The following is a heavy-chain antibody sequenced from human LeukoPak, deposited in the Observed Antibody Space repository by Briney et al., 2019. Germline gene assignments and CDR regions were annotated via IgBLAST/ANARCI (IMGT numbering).Heavy chain of an antibody. V-gene: IGHV3-23*01. CDR1: GFTFSSYA. CDR3: AKDHTVTTWFDY. J-gene: IGHJ4*02. D-gene: IGHD4-17*01. Sequence: PAGSLRLSCAASGFTFSSYAMSWVRQAPGKGLEWVSAISGSGGSTYYADSVKGRFTISRDNSKNTLYLQMNSLRAEDTAVYYCAKDHTVTTWFDYWGQGTLVTVSS. CDR2: ISGSGGST.